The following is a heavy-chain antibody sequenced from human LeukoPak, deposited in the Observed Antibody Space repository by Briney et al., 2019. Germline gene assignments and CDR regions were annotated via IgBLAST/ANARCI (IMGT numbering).Heavy chain of an antibody. J-gene: IGHJ6*02. CDR1: GFTFSSYW. Sequence: PGGSLRLSCAASGFTFSSYWMSWVRQAPGKGLEWVANIKQDGSEKYYVDSVKGRFTISRDNSKNTVYLQMNSLRAEDTALYYCARNKVVSGKEDYYHGTDVWGQGTTVTVSS. CDR2: IKQDGSEK. D-gene: IGHD5/OR15-5a*01. V-gene: IGHV3-7*03. CDR3: ARNKVVSGKEDYYHGTDV.